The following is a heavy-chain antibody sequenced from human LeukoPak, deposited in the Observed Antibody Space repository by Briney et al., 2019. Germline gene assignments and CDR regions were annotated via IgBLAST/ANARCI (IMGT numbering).Heavy chain of an antibody. V-gene: IGHV3-7*01. CDR3: ARDGRFSYGAFDI. D-gene: IGHD3-3*01. Sequence: QRGGSLRLSCVASGFTFSDYWMTWVRQAPGKGPECVANIKQDGSEKFYVDSVKGRFTISRDNAKNSLYLQMNSLRAEDTAVYYCARDGRFSYGAFDIWGQGTMVTVSS. J-gene: IGHJ3*02. CDR2: IKQDGSEK. CDR1: GFTFSDYW.